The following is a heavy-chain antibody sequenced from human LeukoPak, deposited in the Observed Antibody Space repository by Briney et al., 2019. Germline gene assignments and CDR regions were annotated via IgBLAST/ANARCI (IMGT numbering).Heavy chain of an antibody. D-gene: IGHD3-10*01. CDR1: GYTFTDYY. V-gene: IGHV1-2*02. Sequence: ASVKVSCKASGYTFTDYYMHWVRQAPGQGLEWMGWINPNSGGTNYAQKFQGRVTMTRDTSISTAYMELSRLRSDDTAVYYCATALWFGELDWFDPWGQGTLVTVSS. J-gene: IGHJ5*02. CDR3: ATALWFGELDWFDP. CDR2: INPNSGGT.